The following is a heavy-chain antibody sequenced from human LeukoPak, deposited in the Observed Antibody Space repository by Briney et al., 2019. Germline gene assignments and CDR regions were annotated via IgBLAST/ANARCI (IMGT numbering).Heavy chain of an antibody. Sequence: GASVKVSYKASGYTFTGYYMHWVRQAPGQGLEWMGWINPNSGGTNYAQKFQGRVTMTRDTSISTAYMELSRLRSDDTAVYYCARADGGRKVGAPPNWGQGTLVTVSS. D-gene: IGHD1-26*01. V-gene: IGHV1-2*02. CDR1: GYTFTGYY. CDR3: ARADGGRKVGAPPN. J-gene: IGHJ4*02. CDR2: INPNSGGT.